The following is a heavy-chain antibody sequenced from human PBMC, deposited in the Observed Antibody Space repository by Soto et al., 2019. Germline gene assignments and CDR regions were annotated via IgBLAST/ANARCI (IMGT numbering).Heavy chain of an antibody. Sequence: GASGKLSCEASCFTLSNFGVPSGLRAPGQRLEWVGWISAYTDTPNYSQKFQGRVTMTIDTSTSTAYMDLRSLTSEETAVYYCARVIQGVEAWVDPWGQGTLVIVSS. CDR2: ISAYTDTP. CDR3: ARVIQGVEAWVDP. J-gene: IGHJ5*02. V-gene: IGHV1-18*01. D-gene: IGHD1-1*01. CDR1: CFTLSNFG.